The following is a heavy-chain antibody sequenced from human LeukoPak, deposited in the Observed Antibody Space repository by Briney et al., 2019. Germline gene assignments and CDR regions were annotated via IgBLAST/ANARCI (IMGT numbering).Heavy chain of an antibody. CDR2: IKQDGSEQ. CDR3: ARGLHCSGGSCLYYFDY. J-gene: IGHJ4*02. V-gene: IGHV3-7*03. D-gene: IGHD2-15*01. Sequence: GGSLRLSCAASGFTISTYWMTWVRQAPGKGLEWVANIKQDGSEQSYVDSVKGRFTISRDNAKRSLYLQMNSLRAEDTALYHCARGLHCSGGSCLYYFDYWGQGTLVTVSS. CDR1: GFTISTYW.